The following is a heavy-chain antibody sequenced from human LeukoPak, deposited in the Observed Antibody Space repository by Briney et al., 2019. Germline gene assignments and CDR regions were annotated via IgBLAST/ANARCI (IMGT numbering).Heavy chain of an antibody. J-gene: IGHJ4*02. CDR2: ISYDGSNK. CDR1: GFTFSSYG. V-gene: IGHV3-30*03. D-gene: IGHD1-26*01. CDR3: ARDGVGATGIDY. Sequence: GGSLRLSCAASGFTFSSYGMHWVRQAPGKGLEWVAVISYDGSNKYYADSVKGRFTISRDNSKNTLYLQMNSLRAEDTAVYYCARDGVGATGIDYWGQGTLVTVSS.